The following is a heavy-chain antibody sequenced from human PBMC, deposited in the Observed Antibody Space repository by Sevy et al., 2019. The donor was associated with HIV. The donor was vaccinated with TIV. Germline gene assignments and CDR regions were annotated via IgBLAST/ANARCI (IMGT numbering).Heavy chain of an antibody. V-gene: IGHV3-72*01. J-gene: IGHJ4*02. CDR3: ASIVVPAATNEREGPEGYDY. D-gene: IGHD2-2*01. Sequence: GGSLRLSCAASGFTFSDHYMDWVRQAPGKGLEWVGRTRNKANSYTTEYAASVKGRFTISRDDSKNSLYLQMNSLKTEDTAVYYCASIVVPAATNEREGPEGYDYWGQGTLVTVSS. CDR2: TRNKANSYTT. CDR1: GFTFSDHY.